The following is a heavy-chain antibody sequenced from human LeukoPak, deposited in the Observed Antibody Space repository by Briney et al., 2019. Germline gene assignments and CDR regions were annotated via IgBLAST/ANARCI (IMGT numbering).Heavy chain of an antibody. Sequence: PGGSLRLSCAASGFTFDDYAMHWVRQAPGKGLEGASGISWNSGSIGYADSVKGRFTISRDNAKNSLYLQMHSLRAEDTAFYYCAKVHYYDNSGLTPYFDYWGQGTLVTVSS. CDR3: AKVHYYDNSGLTPYFDY. D-gene: IGHD3-22*01. V-gene: IGHV3-9*01. CDR2: ISWNSGSI. J-gene: IGHJ4*02. CDR1: GFTFDDYA.